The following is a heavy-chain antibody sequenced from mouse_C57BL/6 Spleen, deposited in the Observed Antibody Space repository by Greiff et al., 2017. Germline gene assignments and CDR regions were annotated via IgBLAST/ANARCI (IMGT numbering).Heavy chain of an antibody. CDR1: GYTFTSYG. D-gene: IGHD1-1*01. J-gene: IGHJ2*01. Sequence: QVQLQQSGAELARPGASVKLSCKASGYTFTSYGISWVKQRTGQGLEWIGEIYPRSGNTYYNEKFKGKATLTADKSSSTAYMVLRSLTSEDAAVYFCARRPTTVGYFDYWGQGTTLTVSS. CDR3: ARRPTTVGYFDY. V-gene: IGHV1-81*01. CDR2: IYPRSGNT.